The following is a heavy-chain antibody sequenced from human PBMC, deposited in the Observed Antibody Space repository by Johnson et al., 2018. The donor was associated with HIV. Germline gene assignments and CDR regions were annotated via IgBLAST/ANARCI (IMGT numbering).Heavy chain of an antibody. Sequence: VQLVESGGGLVQPGGSLRLSCAASGFIFHDYAMHWVRQPPGKGLEWVSGISWNSGSIGYADSVKGRFTISRDNAKNSLYLQMNSLRAEDTALYYCAKDSGSGYTLGAFDIWGQGTMVTVSS. CDR3: AKDSGSGYTLGAFDI. CDR1: GFIFHDYA. D-gene: IGHD6-19*01. J-gene: IGHJ3*02. CDR2: ISWNSGSI. V-gene: IGHV3-9*01.